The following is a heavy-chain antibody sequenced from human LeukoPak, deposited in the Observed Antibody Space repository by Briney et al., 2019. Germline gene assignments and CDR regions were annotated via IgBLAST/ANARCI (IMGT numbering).Heavy chain of an antibody. D-gene: IGHD3-10*01. CDR1: GFTLSTYR. CDR2: INPDGSEK. J-gene: IGHJ3*02. CDR3: ASSGGNIYGWARDI. V-gene: IGHV3-7*01. Sequence: GASLRLSWAASGFTLSTYRMSWVRQPPGKGLEWVANINPDGSEKYYVDSLKGRLPISRDNGKNLVYLQMNSLRAEDTAVYCCASSGGNIYGWARDIWGQGTMVTVSS.